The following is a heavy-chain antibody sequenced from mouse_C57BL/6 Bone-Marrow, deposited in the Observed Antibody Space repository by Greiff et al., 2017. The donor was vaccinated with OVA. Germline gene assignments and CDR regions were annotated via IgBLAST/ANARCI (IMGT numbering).Heavy chain of an antibody. Sequence: VQLVESGAELVKPGASVKISCKASGYAFSSYWMNWVKQRPGKGLEWIGQIYPGDGDTNYNGKFKGKATLTADKSSSTAYMQLSSLTSEDSAVYFCARWVYYYGSSSVFDYWGQGTTLTVSS. CDR1: GYAFSSYW. CDR2: IYPGDGDT. V-gene: IGHV1-80*01. CDR3: ARWVYYYGSSSVFDY. D-gene: IGHD1-1*01. J-gene: IGHJ2*01.